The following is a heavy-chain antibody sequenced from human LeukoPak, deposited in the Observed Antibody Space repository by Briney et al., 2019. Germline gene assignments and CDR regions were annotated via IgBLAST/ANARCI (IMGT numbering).Heavy chain of an antibody. D-gene: IGHD6-6*01. CDR2: MNPNSGNT. J-gene: IGHJ4*02. V-gene: IGHV1-8*01. CDR1: GYTFTSYD. CDR3: ARGGSRELQYSSSIFDY. Sequence: GGSVRVSCKASGYTFTSYDMNWVRQAPGQGLEWMGWMNPNSGNTGYAQKLQGRVTMTRNTSISTAYMELSSLRSEDTAVYYCARGGSRELQYSSSIFDYWGQGTLVTVSS.